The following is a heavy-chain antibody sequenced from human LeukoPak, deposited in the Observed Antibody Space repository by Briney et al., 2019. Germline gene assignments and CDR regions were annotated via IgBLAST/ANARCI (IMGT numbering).Heavy chain of an antibody. CDR2: INPNSGNT. Sequence: ASVKVSCKAFGYVFTSHYMHWMRRAPGQGLEWMGVINPNSGNTIYAQKFQGRVTMTRDMSTSTVYMELSSLRSDDTAVYHCAREGVGATNDAFDIWGQGTMVTVSS. D-gene: IGHD1-26*01. V-gene: IGHV1-46*01. CDR1: GYVFTSHY. CDR3: AREGVGATNDAFDI. J-gene: IGHJ3*02.